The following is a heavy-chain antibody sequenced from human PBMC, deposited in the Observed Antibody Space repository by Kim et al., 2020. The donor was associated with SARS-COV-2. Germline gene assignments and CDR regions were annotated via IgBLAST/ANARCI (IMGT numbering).Heavy chain of an antibody. CDR1: GGSVSSGSYY. D-gene: IGHD3-3*01. J-gene: IGHJ4*02. CDR2: IYYSGST. V-gene: IGHV4-61*01. Sequence: SETLSLTCTVSGGSVSSGSYYWSWIRQPPGKGLEWIGYIYYSGSTNYNPSLKSRVTISVDTSKNQFSLKLSSVTAADTAVYYCARSYYDFWSGDAALDYWGQGTLVTVSS. CDR3: ARSYYDFWSGDAALDY.